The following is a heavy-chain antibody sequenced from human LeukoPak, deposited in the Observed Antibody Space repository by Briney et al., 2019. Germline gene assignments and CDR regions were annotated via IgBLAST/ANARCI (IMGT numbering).Heavy chain of an antibody. CDR3: AGGDGSGYDY. Sequence: SETLSLTCAVYGGSFSGYYWSWIRQPLGKGLEWIGEINHSGSTNYNPSLKSRVTISVDTSKNQFSLKLSSVTAADTAVYYCAGGDGSGYDYWGQGTLVTVSS. CDR2: INHSGST. J-gene: IGHJ4*02. CDR1: GGSFSGYY. D-gene: IGHD6-19*01. V-gene: IGHV4-34*01.